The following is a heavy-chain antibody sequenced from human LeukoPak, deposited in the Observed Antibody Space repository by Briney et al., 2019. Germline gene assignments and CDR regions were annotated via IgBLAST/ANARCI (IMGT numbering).Heavy chain of an antibody. CDR2: IYHSETT. CDR3: ARGGLLWFVSWFDP. V-gene: IGHV4-59*01. J-gene: IGHJ5*02. CDR1: GGSISSYY. Sequence: KSSETLSLTCTVSGGSISSYYWSWIRQPPGKGLEWIGYIYHSETTSYNPSLKSRVTISVDTSKNQFSLKLRSVTAADTAVYHCARGGLLWFVSWFDPWGQGILVTVSS. D-gene: IGHD3-10*01.